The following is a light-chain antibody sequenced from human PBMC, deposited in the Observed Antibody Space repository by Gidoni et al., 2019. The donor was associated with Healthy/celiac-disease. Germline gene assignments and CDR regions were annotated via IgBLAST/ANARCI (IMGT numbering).Light chain of an antibody. J-gene: IGLJ2*01. V-gene: IGLV3-1*01. CDR2: QDS. Sequence: SYELTQPPSVSVSPGQTASITCSGDKLGDKYACWYQQKPGQSPVLVIYQDSKRPSGIPERFSGSNSWNTATLTISGTQAMDEADYYCQAWDSSTAPFGGGTKLTVL. CDR1: KLGDKY. CDR3: QAWDSSTAP.